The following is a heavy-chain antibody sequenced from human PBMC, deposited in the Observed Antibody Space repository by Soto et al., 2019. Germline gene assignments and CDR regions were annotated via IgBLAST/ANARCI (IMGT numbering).Heavy chain of an antibody. CDR1: GGSISSYY. J-gene: IGHJ4*02. CDR2: IYYSGST. CDR3: ARHRDCSSTSCYVGHFDY. D-gene: IGHD2-2*01. V-gene: IGHV4-59*08. Sequence: QVQLQESGPGLVKPSETLSLTCTVSGGSISSYYWSWIRQPPGKGLEWIGYIYYSGSTNYNPSLNSPATISADTSKNQFSLKLSSVTAADTAVYYCARHRDCSSTSCYVGHFDYWGQGTLVTVSS.